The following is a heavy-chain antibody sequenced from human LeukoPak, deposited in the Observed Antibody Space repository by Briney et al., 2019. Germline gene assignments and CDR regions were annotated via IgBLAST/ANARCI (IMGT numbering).Heavy chain of an antibody. V-gene: IGHV5-51*01. Sequence: GGSLQISCKGSGCRFTSYWIGWVRPVPGKGLEGMGIIYPCVSDTRYIPSFQRQVTIPADKSISTAYLQWSSLKASDTAMYYCASGSYGEIEHDAFDIWGQGTMVTVSS. D-gene: IGHD1-26*01. CDR3: ASGSYGEIEHDAFDI. CDR2: IYPCVSDT. CDR1: GCRFTSYW. J-gene: IGHJ3*02.